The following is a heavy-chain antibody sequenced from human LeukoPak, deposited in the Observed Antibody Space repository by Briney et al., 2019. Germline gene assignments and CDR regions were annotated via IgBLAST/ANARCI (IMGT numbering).Heavy chain of an antibody. CDR2: IYTSGST. J-gene: IGHJ4*02. V-gene: IGHV4-61*02. Sequence: NPSETLSLTCTVSGGSISSGSYYWSWIRQPAGKGLEWIGRIYTSGSTNYNPSLKSRVTISVDTSKNQFSLKLSSVTAADTAVHYCAGGDSGYSSGWYRFDYWGQGTLVTVSS. CDR1: GGSISSGSYY. CDR3: AGGDSGYSSGWYRFDY. D-gene: IGHD6-19*01.